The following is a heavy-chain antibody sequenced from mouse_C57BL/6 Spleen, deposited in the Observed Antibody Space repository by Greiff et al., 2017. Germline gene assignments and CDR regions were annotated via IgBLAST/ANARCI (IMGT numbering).Heavy chain of an antibody. CDR3: TAYYSSYFDY. V-gene: IGHV1-15*01. Sequence: VQLQQSGAELVRPGASVTLSCKASGYTFTDYEMHWVKQTPVHGLEWIGAIYPETGGTAYNQKVKGKAILTADTTSRTAYMELRSRTSEDSAVYYCTAYYSSYFDYWGQGTTLTVSS. J-gene: IGHJ2*01. CDR1: GYTFTDYE. D-gene: IGHD2-5*01. CDR2: IYPETGGT.